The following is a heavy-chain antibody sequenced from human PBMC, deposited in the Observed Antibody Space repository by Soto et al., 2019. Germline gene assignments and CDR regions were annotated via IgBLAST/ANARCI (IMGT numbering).Heavy chain of an antibody. CDR3: SHSLWFGEANFDY. CDR2: IYWDDYK. J-gene: IGHJ4*02. V-gene: IGHV2-5*02. CDR1: GLSLSSGGVG. D-gene: IGHD3-10*01. Sequence: IPLRASGPTLVKPPQPLPLTSTLPGLSLSSGGVGVGGISQPPGKALMWLALIYWDDYKRDRPFLKSRLSNPKENSKNNVVLTITNMDPGDTATYYCSHSLWFGEANFDYWGQGTLVTVSS.